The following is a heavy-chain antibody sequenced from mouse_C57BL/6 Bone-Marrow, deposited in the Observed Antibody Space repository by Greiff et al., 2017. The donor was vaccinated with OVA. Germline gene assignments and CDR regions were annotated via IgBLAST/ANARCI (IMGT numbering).Heavy chain of an antibody. Sequence: EVMLVESGGGLVKPGGSLKLSCAASGFTFSSYAMSWVRQTPEQRLEWVATISDGGSYTYYPDNVTGRFTISRDNAKNNLYLQMSHLKSEDTAMYYCARDQGYDGSWFAYWGQGTLVTVSA. CDR2: ISDGGSYT. CDR1: GFTFSSYA. D-gene: IGHD2-2*01. V-gene: IGHV5-4*01. J-gene: IGHJ3*01. CDR3: ARDQGYDGSWFAY.